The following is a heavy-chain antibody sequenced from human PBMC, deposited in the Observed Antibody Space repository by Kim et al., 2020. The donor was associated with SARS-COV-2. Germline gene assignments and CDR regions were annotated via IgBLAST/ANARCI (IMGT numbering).Heavy chain of an antibody. CDR1: GGSISSSNW. V-gene: IGHV4-4*02. CDR3: ASRNSGYFNWFDP. D-gene: IGHD3-22*01. Sequence: SETLSLTCAVSGGSISSSNWWSWVRQPPGKGLEWIGEIYHSGSTNYNPSLKSRVTISVDKSKNQFSLQLSSVTAADTAVYYCASRNSGYFNWFDPWGQGTLVTVSS. J-gene: IGHJ5*02. CDR2: IYHSGST.